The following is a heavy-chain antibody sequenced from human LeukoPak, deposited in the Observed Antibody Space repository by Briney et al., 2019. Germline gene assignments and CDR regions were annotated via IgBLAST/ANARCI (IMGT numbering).Heavy chain of an antibody. CDR1: GYSFTNFW. V-gene: IGHV5-51*01. J-gene: IGHJ5*02. CDR2: IWPSDSHT. D-gene: IGHD1-1*01. Sequence: GESLKISCKGSGYSFTNFWIAWVRQMPDKGLEWVGVIWPSDSHTRYSPSSEGQVTISVDRSANTAYLQWNRLKASDTAIYYCGRIGRTTATNYFDPWGQGTLVTVSS. CDR3: GRIGRTTATNYFDP.